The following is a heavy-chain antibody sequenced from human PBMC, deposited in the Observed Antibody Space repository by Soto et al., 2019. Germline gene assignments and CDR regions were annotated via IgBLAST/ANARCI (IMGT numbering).Heavy chain of an antibody. CDR1: GGSISSYY. D-gene: IGHD3-10*01. V-gene: IGHV4-59*08. J-gene: IGHJ5*02. CDR2: IYYSGST. Sequence: PSETLSLTCTVSGGSISSYYGSWIRQPPGKGLEWIGYIYYSGSTNYNPSLKSRVTISVDTSKNQFSLKLSSVTAADTAVYYCARQYYYGSGSYSWGWFDPWGQGTLVTVS. CDR3: ARQYYYGSGSYSWGWFDP.